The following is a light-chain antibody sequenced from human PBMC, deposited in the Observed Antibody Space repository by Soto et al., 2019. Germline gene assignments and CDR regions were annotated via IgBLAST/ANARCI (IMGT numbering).Light chain of an antibody. V-gene: IGLV2-8*01. Sequence: QSALTQPPSASGSPGQSLTISCTGTSTDVGNYNYVSWYQQHPGKAPKLMISDVNRRPSGVPDRFSGSKSGNTASLTVSGLQAEDEADYYCSSYAGSNNWVFGGGTEVTVL. CDR1: STDVGNYNY. CDR3: SSYAGSNNWV. J-gene: IGLJ3*02. CDR2: DVN.